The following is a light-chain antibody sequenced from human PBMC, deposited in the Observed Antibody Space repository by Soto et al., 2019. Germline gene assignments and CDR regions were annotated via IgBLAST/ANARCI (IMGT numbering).Light chain of an antibody. J-gene: IGKJ2*01. CDR1: QGISSY. V-gene: IGKV1-9*01. Sequence: DIQLTQSPSFLSASVGDRVTITCRASQGISSYLAWYQQNPGKAPKLLIYAASTLQTGVPSRFSGSGSGTESTLTISSLQPEDFATYYCQQLNSYPPYTFGQGTKLEIK. CDR2: AAS. CDR3: QQLNSYPPYT.